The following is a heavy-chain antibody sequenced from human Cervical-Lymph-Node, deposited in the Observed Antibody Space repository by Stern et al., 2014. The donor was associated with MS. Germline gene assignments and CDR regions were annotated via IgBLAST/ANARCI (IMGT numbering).Heavy chain of an antibody. Sequence: VQLVESGGGGVQPGRALRLSCAASGFSFSRYAMHWVRQAPGKGLEWLALIWYDGSNPYYADSVPCRFTISRDIFKNTLYLQMNSLRAEDTAVYYCASAYSSSHYYFDYWGQGTLVTVSS. J-gene: IGHJ4*02. CDR3: ASAYSSSHYYFDY. CDR2: IWYDGSNP. CDR1: GFSFSRYA. D-gene: IGHD6-13*01. V-gene: IGHV3-33*01.